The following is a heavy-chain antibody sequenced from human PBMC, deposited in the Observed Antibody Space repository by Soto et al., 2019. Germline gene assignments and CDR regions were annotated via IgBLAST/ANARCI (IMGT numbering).Heavy chain of an antibody. CDR3: ARVSGIAARPFDY. Sequence: GASVKVSCKASGYAFNGCYMHWVRQAPGQGLEWMGWINPNSGGTNYAQKFQGRVTMTRDTSISTAYMELSRLRSDDTAVYYCARVSGIAARPFDYWGQGTLVTVSS. V-gene: IGHV1-2*02. D-gene: IGHD6-6*01. J-gene: IGHJ4*02. CDR2: INPNSGGT. CDR1: GYAFNGCY.